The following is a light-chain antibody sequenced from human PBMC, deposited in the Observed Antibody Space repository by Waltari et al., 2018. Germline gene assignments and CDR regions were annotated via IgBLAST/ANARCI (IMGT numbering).Light chain of an antibody. CDR1: QSISSV. J-gene: IGKJ1*01. CDR3: QQYSSYWT. Sequence: DIQMTQSPSTLSASVGHSVTIPCRASQSISSVLTGYQQNPGKAPKLLIYKASSVESGVPSRFSGSGSGTEVTLTISSLQPDDFATYYCQQYSSYWTFGQGTKVESK. CDR2: KAS. V-gene: IGKV1-5*03.